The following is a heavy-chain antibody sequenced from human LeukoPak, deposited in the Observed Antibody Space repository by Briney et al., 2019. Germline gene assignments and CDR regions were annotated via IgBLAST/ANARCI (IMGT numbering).Heavy chain of an antibody. CDR3: ARASGAFDY. J-gene: IGHJ4*02. CDR1: GGSISSSY. CDR2: IYYSEIT. Sequence: NPSETLSLTCTVSGGSISSSYWSWIRQPPGKGLEWIGYIYYSEITNYNPSPKSRVTISLDTSKNQFSLKLNSVTAADTAVYYCARASGAFDYWGQGALVTVSS. V-gene: IGHV4-59*01.